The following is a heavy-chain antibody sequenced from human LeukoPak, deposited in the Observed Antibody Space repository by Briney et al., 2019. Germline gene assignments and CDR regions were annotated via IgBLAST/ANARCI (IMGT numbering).Heavy chain of an antibody. V-gene: IGHV3-74*01. CDR2: IYSDGSGT. CDR3: ARGSYYFDY. D-gene: IGHD1-26*01. Sequence: GGSLRLSCAASGFTFSSYWMHWVRHAPGKGLVWVSRIYSDGSGTSYADSVKGRFTISRDNAKNTLYLQMNSLKAEDTAVYFCARGSYYFDYWGQGTLVTVSS. J-gene: IGHJ4*02. CDR1: GFTFSSYW.